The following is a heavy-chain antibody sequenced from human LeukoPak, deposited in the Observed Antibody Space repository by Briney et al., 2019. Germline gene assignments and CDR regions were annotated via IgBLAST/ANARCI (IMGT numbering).Heavy chain of an antibody. D-gene: IGHD5-24*01. CDR1: GFTFNNFA. Sequence: GGSLRLSCAASGFTFNNFAMSWVRQAPGKGLEWVSAISGSGGSTYYADSVKGRFSISRDIFKNTLYLQMNSVRAEDTALYYCARLETTTIMLYYWGRGTLVTVSS. CDR3: ARLETTTIMLYY. CDR2: ISGSGGST. V-gene: IGHV3-23*01. J-gene: IGHJ4*02.